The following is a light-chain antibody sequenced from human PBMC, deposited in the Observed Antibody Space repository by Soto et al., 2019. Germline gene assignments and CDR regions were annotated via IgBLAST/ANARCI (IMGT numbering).Light chain of an antibody. V-gene: IGLV2-11*01. Sequence: QSALTQPRSVSGSPGQSVTISCTGTSSDVGGYKYVSWYQQYPGKAPKLMIYDVTNRPSGVPDRFSGSKSGSTASLTISGLQAEDEADYYCCSYAGIYSYVFGTGTKVTVL. J-gene: IGLJ1*01. CDR3: CSYAGIYSYV. CDR2: DVT. CDR1: SSDVGGYKY.